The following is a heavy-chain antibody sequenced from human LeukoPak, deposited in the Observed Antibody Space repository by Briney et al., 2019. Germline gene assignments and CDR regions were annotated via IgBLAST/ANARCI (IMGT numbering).Heavy chain of an antibody. J-gene: IGHJ5*01. Sequence: ASVKVSCKASGYTFIDYYVNWVRQAPGQGLEWMGCVNPNSGDTNYAQKFQGSVTMTRDTSISTVYMELSRLRSDDTAVYYCARASGSYWWFDSWGQGTLVTVSS. D-gene: IGHD1-26*01. CDR3: ARASGSYWWFDS. CDR2: VNPNSGDT. CDR1: GYTFIDYY. V-gene: IGHV1-2*02.